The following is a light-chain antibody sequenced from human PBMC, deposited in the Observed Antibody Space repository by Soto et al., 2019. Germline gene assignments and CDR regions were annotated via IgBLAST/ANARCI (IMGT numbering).Light chain of an antibody. Sequence: DIQMTQSPSSLSASVGVRVTITCRAIQSISSYLNWYQQKPGKAPKLLIYAASSLQSWVPSRFSGSGSGTDFTLTISSLQPEDFATYFCQQSYSTPVTFGQGTRLEIK. J-gene: IGKJ5*01. CDR1: QSISSY. V-gene: IGKV1-39*01. CDR3: QQSYSTPVT. CDR2: AAS.